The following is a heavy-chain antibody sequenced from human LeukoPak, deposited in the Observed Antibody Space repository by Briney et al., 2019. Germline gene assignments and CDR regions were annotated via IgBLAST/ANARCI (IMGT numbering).Heavy chain of an antibody. D-gene: IGHD6-19*01. CDR1: GYTFTSYG. CDR3: ARSPPLAVAGTFDY. J-gene: IGHJ4*02. CDR2: ISAYNGNT. Sequence: ASVKVSCKASGYTFTSYGISWVRQAPGQGLEWMGWISAYNGNTNYAQKLQGRVTMTTDTSTSTAYMELRSLRPDDTAVYYCARSPPLAVAGTFDYWGQGTLVTVSS. V-gene: IGHV1-18*01.